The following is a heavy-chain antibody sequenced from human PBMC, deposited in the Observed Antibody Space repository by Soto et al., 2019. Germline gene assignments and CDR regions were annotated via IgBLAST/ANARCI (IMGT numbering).Heavy chain of an antibody. J-gene: IGHJ3*02. CDR1: GFSFTSYT. CDR3: PRSTPGNPFDI. D-gene: IGHD3-10*01. V-gene: IGHV3-21*06. CDR2: ISAGGRSI. Sequence: EVQLVESGGGLVKPGESLRVSCAASGFSFTSYTMNWVRQTPGKGLEWVASISAGGRSIYYADSLKGRSTVSRDNAKSSLYLQMNSLRAEFLVIWLRPRSTPGNPFDIWGQGTMVTVSA.